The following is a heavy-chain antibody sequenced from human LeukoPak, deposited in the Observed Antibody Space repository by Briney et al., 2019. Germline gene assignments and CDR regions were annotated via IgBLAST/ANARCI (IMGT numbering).Heavy chain of an antibody. CDR3: ARGVRYYGSGSFAFDI. Sequence: ASVKVSCKASGYTFTSHGISWVRQAPGQGLEWMGWISTYNGNTNYAQKLQGRVSMTTDTSTSTAYMDLRSLRSDDTAVYYCARGVRYYGSGSFAFDIWGQGTMVTVSS. D-gene: IGHD3-10*01. CDR2: ISTYNGNT. CDR1: GYTFTSHG. V-gene: IGHV1-18*01. J-gene: IGHJ3*02.